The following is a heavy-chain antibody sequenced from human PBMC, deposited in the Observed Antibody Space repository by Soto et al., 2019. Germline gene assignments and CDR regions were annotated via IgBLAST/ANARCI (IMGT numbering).Heavy chain of an antibody. D-gene: IGHD2-2*01. CDR3: AKAGNQLLWWGNWFDP. J-gene: IGHJ5*02. V-gene: IGHV3-9*01. CDR2: ISWNSGSI. CDR1: GFTFDDYA. Sequence: EVQLVESGGGLVQPGRSLRLSCAASGFTFDDYAMHWVRQAPGKGLEWVSGISWNSGSIGYAGSVKGRFTISRDNAKNSLYLQMNSLRAEDTALYYCAKAGNQLLWWGNWFDPWGQGTLVTVSS.